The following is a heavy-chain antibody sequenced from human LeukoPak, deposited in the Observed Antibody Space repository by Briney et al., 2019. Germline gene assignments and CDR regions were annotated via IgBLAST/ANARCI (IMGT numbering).Heavy chain of an antibody. CDR2: ISYDGSNK. Sequence: GGSLRLSCAASGFTFSSYAMHWVRQAPGKWLEWVAVISYDGSNKYYADSVKGRFTISRDNSKSTLYLQMNSLRAEDTAVYYCASEGGDYDWFDPWGQGTLVTVSS. D-gene: IGHD4-17*01. V-gene: IGHV3-30*04. J-gene: IGHJ5*02. CDR3: ASEGGDYDWFDP. CDR1: GFTFSSYA.